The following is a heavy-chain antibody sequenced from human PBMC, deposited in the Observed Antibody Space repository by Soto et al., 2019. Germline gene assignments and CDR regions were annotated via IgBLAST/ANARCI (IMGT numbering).Heavy chain of an antibody. CDR3: ARSXTQRYDFWSGYLPSFDP. Sequence: SVKVSCKASGGTFSSYAISWVRQAPGQGLEWMGGIIPIFGTANYAQKFQGRVTITADESTSTAYMELSSLRSEDTAVYYCARSXTQRYDFWSGYLPSFDPWGQGTLVTVSS. J-gene: IGHJ5*02. D-gene: IGHD3-3*01. CDR1: GGTFSSYA. CDR2: IIPIFGTA. V-gene: IGHV1-69*13.